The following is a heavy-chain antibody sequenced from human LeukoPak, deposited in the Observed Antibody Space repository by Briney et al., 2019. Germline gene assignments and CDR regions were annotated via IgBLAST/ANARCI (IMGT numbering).Heavy chain of an antibody. Sequence: GRSLRLSCAASGFTFSSYAMHWVRQAPGKGLEWVAVISYDGSNKYYADSVKGRSTISRDNSKNTLYLQMNSLRAEDTAVYYCARDLGDYGGYWGQGTLVTVFS. D-gene: IGHD4-17*01. CDR2: ISYDGSNK. CDR3: ARDLGDYGGY. CDR1: GFTFSSYA. V-gene: IGHV3-30-3*01. J-gene: IGHJ4*02.